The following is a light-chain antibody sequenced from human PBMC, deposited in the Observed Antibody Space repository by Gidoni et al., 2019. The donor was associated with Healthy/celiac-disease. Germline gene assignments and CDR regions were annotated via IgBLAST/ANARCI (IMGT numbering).Light chain of an antibody. CDR2: SNN. CDR3: AAWDDSLNGGV. J-gene: IGLJ2*01. V-gene: IGLV1-44*01. CDR1: SSNIGSNT. Sequence: QSVLTQPPSASGTPGQRVTISCSGSSSNIGSNTVNCYQQLPGTAPKLLIYSNNQRPSGVPDRFSGSKSGTSASLAISGLQFEDEADYYCAAWDDSLNGGVFGGGTKLTVL.